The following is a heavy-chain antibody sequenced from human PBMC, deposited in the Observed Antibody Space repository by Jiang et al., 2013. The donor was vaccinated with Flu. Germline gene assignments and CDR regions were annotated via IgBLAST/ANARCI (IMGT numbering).Heavy chain of an antibody. J-gene: IGHJ6*03. CDR1: GGTFSSLC. D-gene: IGHD2/OR15-2a*01. CDR3: ARGDSSDLGFATFYYYMDV. V-gene: IGHV1-69*01. CDR2: IIPLFGTA. Sequence: SVKVSCMTSGGTFSSLCISWVRQAPRQGLEWMGGIIPLFGTAHYAQKFQGRVTITADESTTTAYMELNRLRYEDTAVYYCARGDSSDLGFATFYYYMDVWGKGTTVTVSS.